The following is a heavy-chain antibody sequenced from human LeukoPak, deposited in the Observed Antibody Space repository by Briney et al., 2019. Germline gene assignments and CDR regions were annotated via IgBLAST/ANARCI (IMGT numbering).Heavy chain of an antibody. V-gene: IGHV3-74*01. CDR1: GFDFSNVW. D-gene: IGHD3-22*01. J-gene: IGHJ1*01. Sequence: GGSLRLSCAASGFDFSNVWMHWVRQAPGKGLVWVSRIKSDGSTNYAYSVKGRFTISRDNAKNTVSLQMNSLRAEDTGVYFCARAPSEIGGYYPEYFRHWGQGTLVTVSS. CDR3: ARAPSEIGGYYPEYFRH. CDR2: IKSDGST.